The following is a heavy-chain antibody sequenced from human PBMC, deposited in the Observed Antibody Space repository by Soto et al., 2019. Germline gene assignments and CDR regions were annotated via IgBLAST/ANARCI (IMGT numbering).Heavy chain of an antibody. CDR3: AREGWNYSVYYYYGMDV. V-gene: IGHV1-3*01. CDR2: INAGNGNT. Sequence: QVQLVQSGAEVKKPGASVKVSCKASGYTFTSYAMHWVRQAPGQRLEWMGWINAGNGNTKYSQKFQGRVTITRDTSASTAYMELSSLRSEDTAVYYCAREGWNYSVYYYYGMDVWGQGTTVTVSS. D-gene: IGHD1-7*01. J-gene: IGHJ6*02. CDR1: GYTFTSYA.